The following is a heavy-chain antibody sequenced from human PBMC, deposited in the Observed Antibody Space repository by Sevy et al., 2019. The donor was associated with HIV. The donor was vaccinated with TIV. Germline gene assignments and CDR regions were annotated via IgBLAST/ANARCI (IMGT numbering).Heavy chain of an antibody. CDR3: ARDSLRGYDLWSGYPSGMDV. D-gene: IGHD3-3*01. V-gene: IGHV3-48*01. J-gene: IGHJ6*02. CDR1: GFTFSSYS. CDR2: ISSSSSTI. Sequence: GGSLRLSCAASGFTFSSYSMNWVRQAPGKGLEWVSYISSSSSTIYYADSVKGRFTISRDNAKNPLYLQMNSLRAEDTAVYYCARDSLRGYDLWSGYPSGMDVWGQGTTVTVSS.